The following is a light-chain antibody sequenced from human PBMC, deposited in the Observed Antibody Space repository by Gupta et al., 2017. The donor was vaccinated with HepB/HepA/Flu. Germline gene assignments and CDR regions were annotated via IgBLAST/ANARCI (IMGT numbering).Light chain of an antibody. CDR1: SSNIGSNY. CDR3: AAWDDSLSGYV. Sequence: QSVLTQPPSASGTPGQRVTISCSGSSSNIGSNYVYWYHQLPGTAPKLLIYRNNQRPSGVPDRFSGSKSDTSASLAISGRRSEDEADYYCAAWDDSLSGYVFGTGTKVTVL. V-gene: IGLV1-47*01. CDR2: RNN. J-gene: IGLJ1*01.